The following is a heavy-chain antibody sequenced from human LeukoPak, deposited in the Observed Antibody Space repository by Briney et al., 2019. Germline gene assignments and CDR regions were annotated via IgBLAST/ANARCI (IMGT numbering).Heavy chain of an antibody. CDR2: ISSSSSTT. CDR3: ARELGSYALYF. CDR1: GFTLCRFN. V-gene: IGHV3-48*01. Sequence: GGSLRLSCAASGFTLCRFNMDGVSQAPGKGLEWVSYISSSSSTTYHADSVKGRFTISRDNAKNSLYLQMNSLGAEDTAVYCARELGSYALYFWGQGTLVTVSS. D-gene: IGHD3-16*01. J-gene: IGHJ4*02.